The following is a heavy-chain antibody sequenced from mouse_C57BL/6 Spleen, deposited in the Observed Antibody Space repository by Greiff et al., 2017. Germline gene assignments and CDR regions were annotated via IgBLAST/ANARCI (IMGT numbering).Heavy chain of an antibody. D-gene: IGHD1-1*01. Sequence: EVKLVESGGDLVKPGGSLKLSCAASGFTFSSYGMSWVRQTPDKRLEWVATISSGGSYTYYPDSVKGRFTISRDNAKNTLYLQMSSLKSEDTAMYDCARQALYGSFDYWGQGTTLTVSS. CDR3: ARQALYGSFDY. CDR1: GFTFSSYG. V-gene: IGHV5-6*01. J-gene: IGHJ2*01. CDR2: ISSGGSYT.